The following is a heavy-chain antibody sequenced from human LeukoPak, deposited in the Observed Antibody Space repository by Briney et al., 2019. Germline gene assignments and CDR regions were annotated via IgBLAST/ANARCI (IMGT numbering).Heavy chain of an antibody. CDR2: ISGSGTII. CDR3: AKFGGSGWYRGDY. J-gene: IGHJ4*02. V-gene: IGHV3-48*03. CDR1: GFTFSSYE. D-gene: IGHD6-19*01. Sequence: PGGSLRLSCAASGFTFSSYEVNWVRQAPGKGLEWVSYISGSGTIIYYADSVKGRFTISRDNSKNTLYLQMNSLRAEDTAVYYCAKFGGSGWYRGDYWGQGTLVTVSS.